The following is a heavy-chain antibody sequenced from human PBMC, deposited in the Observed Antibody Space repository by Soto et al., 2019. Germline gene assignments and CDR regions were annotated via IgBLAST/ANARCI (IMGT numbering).Heavy chain of an antibody. CDR2: MNPNSGNT. J-gene: IGHJ6*03. Sequence: WASVKVSCKASGYTFTSYDINWVRQATGQGLEWMGWMNPNSGNTGYAQKFQGRVTMTRNTSISTAYMELSSLRSEDTAVYYCARVNSSSWYYYYYYMDVWGKGTTVTVSS. CDR1: GYTFTSYD. CDR3: ARVNSSSWYYYYYYMDV. D-gene: IGHD6-13*01. V-gene: IGHV1-8*01.